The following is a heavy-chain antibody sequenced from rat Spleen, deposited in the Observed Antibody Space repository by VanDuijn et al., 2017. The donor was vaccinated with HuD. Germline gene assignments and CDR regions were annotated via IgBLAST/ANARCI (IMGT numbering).Heavy chain of an antibody. D-gene: IGHD1-12*03. CDR2: IKYEDFTP. J-gene: IGHJ1*01. V-gene: IGHV5-22*01. CDR3: TRHAYYDGYYHWYFDF. Sequence: EVQLVESGGGLVQPGRSLKLSCAASGFIFSDFYMAWVRQAPKKGLEWVASIKYEDFTPYYGESVMGRFTISRDDAKSTLYLQMDSLRSEDTATHYCTRHAYYDGYYHWYFDFWGPGTMVTVSS. CDR1: GFIFSDFY.